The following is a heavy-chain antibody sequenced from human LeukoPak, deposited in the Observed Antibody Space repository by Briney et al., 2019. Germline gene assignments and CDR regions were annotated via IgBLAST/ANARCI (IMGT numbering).Heavy chain of an antibody. V-gene: IGHV4-31*03. CDR3: AREAERGPDAFDI. CDR2: IYYSGST. D-gene: IGHD1-1*01. J-gene: IGHJ3*02. Sequence: PSQTLSLTCTVSGGSISSGGYYWSWIRQHPGKGLAWIGYIYYSGSTYYNPSLKSRVTISVDTSKNQFSLKLSSVTAADTAVYYCAREAERGPDAFDIWGQGTMVTVSS. CDR1: GGSISSGGYY.